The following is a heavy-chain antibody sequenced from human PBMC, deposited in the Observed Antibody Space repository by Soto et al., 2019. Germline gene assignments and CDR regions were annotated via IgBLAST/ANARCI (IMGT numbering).Heavy chain of an antibody. CDR3: ARDASHCSGGSCYHENYYFDY. CDR2: IIPILGIA. Sequence: QVQLVQSGAEVKKPGSSVMVSCKASGGTFSSYTISWVRQAPGQGLEWMGRIIPILGIANYAQKFQGRVTITADKSTSTAYMELSSLRSEDTAVYYCARDASHCSGGSCYHENYYFDYWGQGTLVTVSS. CDR1: GGTFSSYT. V-gene: IGHV1-69*08. D-gene: IGHD2-15*01. J-gene: IGHJ4*02.